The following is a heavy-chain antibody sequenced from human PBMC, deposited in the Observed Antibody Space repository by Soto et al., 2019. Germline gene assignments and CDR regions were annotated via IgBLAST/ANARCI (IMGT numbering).Heavy chain of an antibody. Sequence: LSETLSLTCTVSGGSISSGGYYWSWVRQPPGKGLEWIGEIYHSGSTNYNPSLKSRVTISVDKSKNQFSLKLSSVTAADTAVYYCASLRRDYWGQGTLVTVSS. CDR3: ASLRRDY. CDR2: IYHSGST. V-gene: IGHV4-39*07. D-gene: IGHD5-12*01. CDR1: GGSISSGGYY. J-gene: IGHJ4*02.